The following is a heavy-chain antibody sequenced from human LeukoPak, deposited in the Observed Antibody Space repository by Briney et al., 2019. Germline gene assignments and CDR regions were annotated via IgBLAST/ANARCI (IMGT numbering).Heavy chain of an antibody. CDR3: TRDRNYGSGRERWFEP. CDR1: GFTFSTYW. D-gene: IGHD3-10*01. Sequence: GGTLRLSCTASGFTFSTYWMSWVRQPPGKGLEWVVNIKHDGSEKYYVDSVKGRFTISRDNAKNSVYLQMNSLRAEDTAVYYCTRDRNYGSGRERWFEPWGQGTLVTVSS. CDR2: IKHDGSEK. V-gene: IGHV3-7*01. J-gene: IGHJ5*02.